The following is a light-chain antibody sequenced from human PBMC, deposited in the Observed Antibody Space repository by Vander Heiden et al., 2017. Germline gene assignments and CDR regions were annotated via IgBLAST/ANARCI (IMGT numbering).Light chain of an antibody. J-gene: IGLJ1*01. CDR3: VAWDDSSNGYV. CDR2: SNH. V-gene: IGLV1-44*01. Sequence: QSVLTQPPSASGTPGQRVTSSCSGSSPNIGILPVNWYQQHPGTAPKLLIYSNHLRPSGVPDRISGSKSGTSASLAFSGLQSEDEADYYCVAWDDSSNGYVFGSGTTVTVL. CDR1: SPNIGILP.